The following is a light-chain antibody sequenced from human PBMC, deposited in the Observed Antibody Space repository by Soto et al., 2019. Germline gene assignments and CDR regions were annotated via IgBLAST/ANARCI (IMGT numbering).Light chain of an antibody. CDR3: QQSGSSLT. CDR2: AAS. J-gene: IGKJ4*01. CDR1: QSVSSSF. Sequence: VLTQSPGTLSLSPGERATLSCRASQSVSSSFLAWYQQNPGQAPRLLIYAASRRATGIPDRFSGSGSGTDFTLTISRLEPEDFAVYFCQQSGSSLTFGGGTNVEI. V-gene: IGKV3-20*01.